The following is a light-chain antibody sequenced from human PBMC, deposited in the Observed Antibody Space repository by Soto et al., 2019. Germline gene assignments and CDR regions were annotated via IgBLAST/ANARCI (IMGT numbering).Light chain of an antibody. Sequence: EIVMPQPPATLSVSPGGTAILSCTASPSLRSSLAWYQQKPGQAPRLLIYGASSRATGIPDRFSGSGSGTDFTLTISRLEPEDFAVYYCQQYGSSPRTFGQGTKVDIK. CDR1: PSLRSS. J-gene: IGKJ1*01. CDR3: QQYGSSPRT. CDR2: GAS. V-gene: IGKV3-20*01.